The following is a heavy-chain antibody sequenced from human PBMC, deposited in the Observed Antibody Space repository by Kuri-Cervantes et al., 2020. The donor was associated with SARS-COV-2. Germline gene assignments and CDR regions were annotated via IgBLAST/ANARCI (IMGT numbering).Heavy chain of an antibody. CDR2: ITDNGGST. CDR3: AKDVDTTGYFQYYFDY. D-gene: IGHD3-22*01. V-gene: IGHV3-23*01. Sequence: GGSLRLSCAASGFTFRGNAMGWVRQAPGKGLEWVSAITDNGGSTYYANSVKGRFTISRDNSKNTLYLQINSLTAEDTAIYYCAKDVDTTGYFQYYFDYWGQGTLVTVSS. CDR1: GFTFRGNA. J-gene: IGHJ4*02.